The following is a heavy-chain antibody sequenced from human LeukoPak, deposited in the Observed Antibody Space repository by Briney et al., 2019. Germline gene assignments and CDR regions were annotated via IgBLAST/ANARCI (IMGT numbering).Heavy chain of an antibody. CDR1: GGSINGGNYY. D-gene: IGHD6-6*01. Sequence: PSETLSLTCTVSGGSINGGNYYWTWLRQPAGKGLEWIGRISPSGSTNHNPSLKSRVTISVDTSKNQFSLRLSSVTAADTAVYYCARGLYSSSSYDYWGQGTLVTVSS. CDR3: ARGLYSSSSYDY. CDR2: ISPSGST. J-gene: IGHJ4*02. V-gene: IGHV4-61*02.